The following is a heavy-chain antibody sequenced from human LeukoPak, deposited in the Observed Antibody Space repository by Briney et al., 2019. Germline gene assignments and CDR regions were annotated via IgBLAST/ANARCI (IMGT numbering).Heavy chain of an antibody. J-gene: IGHJ5*02. CDR1: GGSFSGYY. Sequence: PSETLSLTCAVYGGSFSGYYWSWIRQPPGKGLEWTGEINHSGSTNYNPSLKSRVTISVDTSKNQFSLKLSSVTAADTAVYYCARRYYDFWSGYYRTIRTPYNWFDPWGQGTLVTVSS. V-gene: IGHV4-34*01. CDR2: INHSGST. CDR3: ARRYYDFWSGYYRTIRTPYNWFDP. D-gene: IGHD3-3*01.